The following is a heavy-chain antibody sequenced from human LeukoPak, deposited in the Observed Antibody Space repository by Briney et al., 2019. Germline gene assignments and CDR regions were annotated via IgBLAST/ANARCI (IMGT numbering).Heavy chain of an antibody. CDR3: ARSGLDILTPFDALDI. V-gene: IGHV3-48*01. CDR2: ISSSSSTI. Sequence: PGGSLRLSCAASGFTFSSYSMNWVRQAPGKGLEWVSYISSSSSTIYYADSVKGRFTISRDNAKNSLYLQMNSLRAEDTAVYYCARSGLDILTPFDALDIWGQGTMVTVSS. CDR1: GFTFSSYS. D-gene: IGHD3-9*01. J-gene: IGHJ3*02.